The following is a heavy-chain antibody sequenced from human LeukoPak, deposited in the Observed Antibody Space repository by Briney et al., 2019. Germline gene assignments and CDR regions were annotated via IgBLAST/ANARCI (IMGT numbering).Heavy chain of an antibody. D-gene: IGHD3-10*01. CDR3: ARVYYGSGTSPGGAFDI. CDR1: EFTFSDYY. J-gene: IGHJ3*02. CDR2: ISSSGSTI. V-gene: IGHV3-11*04. Sequence: GGSPRLSCAASEFTFSDYYMSWIRQAPGKGLEWVSYISSSGSTIYYADSVKGRFTISRDNAKNSLYLQMNSLRAEDTAVYYCARVYYGSGTSPGGAFDIWGQGTMVTVSS.